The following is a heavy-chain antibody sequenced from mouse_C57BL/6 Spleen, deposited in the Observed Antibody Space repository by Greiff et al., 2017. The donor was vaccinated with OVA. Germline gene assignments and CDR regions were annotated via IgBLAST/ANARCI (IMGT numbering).Heavy chain of an antibody. V-gene: IGHV5-16*01. CDR1: GFTFSDYY. D-gene: IGHD2-4*01. CDR2: INHDGSST. CDR3: ARVHYDYDEDFDY. Sequence: EVKLVEPEGGLVQPGSSMKLSCTASGFTFSDYYMAWVRQVPEKGLEWVANINHDGSSTYYLDSLKSRFILSRDNAKNILYLQMSSLKSEDTATDYCARVHYDYDEDFDYWGQGTTLTVSS. J-gene: IGHJ2*01.